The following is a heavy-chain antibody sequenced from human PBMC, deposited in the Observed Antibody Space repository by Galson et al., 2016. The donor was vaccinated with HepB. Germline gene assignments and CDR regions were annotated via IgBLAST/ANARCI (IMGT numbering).Heavy chain of an antibody. CDR2: TV. Sequence: TVYYADSVKGRFTISRDNDKNSVYLQMDSLRDEDTAVYYCAREADFYDSTGYFPPFAYWGQGILVTVSS. V-gene: IGHV3-48*02. J-gene: IGHJ4*02. CDR3: AREADFYDSTGYFPPFAY. D-gene: IGHD3-22*01.